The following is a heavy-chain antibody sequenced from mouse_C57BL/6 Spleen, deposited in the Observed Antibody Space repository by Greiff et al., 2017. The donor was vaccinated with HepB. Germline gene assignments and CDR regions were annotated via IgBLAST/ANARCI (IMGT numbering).Heavy chain of an antibody. Sequence: QVQLQQPGAELVKPGASVKLSCKASGYTFTSYWMQWVKQRPGQGLEWIGEIDPSDSYTNYNQKFKGKATLTVDTSSSTAYMQLSSLTSEDSAVYYCARSYYDGSVYAMDYWGQGTSVTVSS. J-gene: IGHJ4*01. D-gene: IGHD1-1*01. V-gene: IGHV1-50*01. CDR1: GYTFTSYW. CDR3: ARSYYDGSVYAMDY. CDR2: IDPSDSYT.